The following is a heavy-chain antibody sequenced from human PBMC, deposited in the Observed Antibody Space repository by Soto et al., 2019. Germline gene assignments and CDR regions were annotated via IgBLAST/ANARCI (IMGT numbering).Heavy chain of an antibody. CDR1: GFTFSSYA. CDR2: QSHDGITK. CDR3: AKDVNAWGELPDF. D-gene: IGHD1-26*01. V-gene: IGHV3-30*19. Sequence: HPGGSLRLSCEASGFTFSSYAMHWVRQAPGKGLEWVAAQSHDGITKYYADSVKGRFTISRDNSENTLYLQMHSLTPEDTALYYCAKDVNAWGELPDFWGQGTLVTVSS. J-gene: IGHJ4*02.